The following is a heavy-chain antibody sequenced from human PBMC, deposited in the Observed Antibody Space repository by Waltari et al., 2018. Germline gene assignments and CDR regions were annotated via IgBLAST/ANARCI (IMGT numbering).Heavy chain of an antibody. J-gene: IGHJ5*02. CDR2: IDYSGST. CDR1: GGSISSYY. D-gene: IGHD6-13*01. V-gene: IGHV4-59*01. CDR3: GAGGLYSSSWFDP. Sequence: QVQLQESGPGLVKPSETLSLTCTVSGGSISSYYWSWIRQPPGKGLEWIGYIDYSGSTTYNPPHKKRGTITVDTDKTQFSQKLSSGTAADAAVEYCGAGGLYSSSWFDPWGQGTLVTVSS.